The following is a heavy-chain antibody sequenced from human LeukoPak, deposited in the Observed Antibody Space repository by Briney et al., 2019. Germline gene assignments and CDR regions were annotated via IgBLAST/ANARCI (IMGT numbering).Heavy chain of an antibody. CDR3: ATLSQTLPLDY. CDR2: INTDGSDT. CDR1: GFSFTTYW. Sequence: GGSLRLSCVASGFSFTTYWMHWVRQVPGKGLEWVSLINTDGSDTRYTDSVKGRFTISRDNAKNTLYLQMNSLRAEDTATYYCATLSQTLPLDYWGQGAQVTVSS. V-gene: IGHV3-74*01. J-gene: IGHJ4*02.